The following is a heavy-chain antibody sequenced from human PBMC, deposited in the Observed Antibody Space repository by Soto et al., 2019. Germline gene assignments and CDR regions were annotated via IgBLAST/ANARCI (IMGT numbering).Heavy chain of an antibody. CDR1: GFTFSSYA. J-gene: IGHJ6*03. V-gene: IGHV3-23*01. D-gene: IGHD2-15*01. CDR2: ISGRGGST. CDR3: ASTLGYCSGGSCYYNYYYYMDV. Sequence: EVQLLESGGGLVQPGGSLRLSCAASGFTFSSYAMSWVRQATGKGLEWVSAISGRGGSTYYADSVKGRFTISRDNSKNTLYLQMNSLRAEDTAVYYCASTLGYCSGGSCYYNYYYYMDVWGKGTTVTVSS.